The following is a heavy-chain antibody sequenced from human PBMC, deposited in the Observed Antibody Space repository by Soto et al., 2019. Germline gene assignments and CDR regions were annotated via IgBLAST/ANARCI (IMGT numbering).Heavy chain of an antibody. CDR1: GYTFTSYG. D-gene: IGHD2-2*01. J-gene: IGHJ5*02. Sequence: GASVKVSCKASGYTFTSYGISWVRQAPGQGLEWMGWISAYNGNTNYAQKLQGRVTMTTDTSTSTAYMELRSLRSDDTAVYYCAREGAASSTKLNWFDPWGQGTLVTVSS. CDR3: AREGAASSTKLNWFDP. V-gene: IGHV1-18*04. CDR2: ISAYNGNT.